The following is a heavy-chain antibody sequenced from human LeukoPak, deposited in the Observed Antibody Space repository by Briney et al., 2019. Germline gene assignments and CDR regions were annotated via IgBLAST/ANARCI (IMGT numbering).Heavy chain of an antibody. D-gene: IGHD3-10*01. CDR3: ARDHPLWFGELSFLWDI. Sequence: SVKVSCKASGYTFTSYYMFWVRQAPGQGLEWMGGTIPIFGTANYAQKFQGRVTITADESTSTAYMELSSLRSEDTAVYYCARDHPLWFGELSFLWDIWGQGTMVTVSS. CDR1: GYTFTSYY. J-gene: IGHJ3*02. CDR2: TIPIFGTA. V-gene: IGHV1-69*13.